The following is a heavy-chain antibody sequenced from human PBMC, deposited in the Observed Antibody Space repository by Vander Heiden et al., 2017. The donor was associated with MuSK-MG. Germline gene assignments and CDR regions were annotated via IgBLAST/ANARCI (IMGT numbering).Heavy chain of an antibody. J-gene: IGHJ4*02. Sequence: QVQLVQSGAEVKKPGSSVKVSCKTSGGTFSSYTVSWVRQAPGQGLEWMGGIVPAFSTAYYAQKFQGKVTITADKSTSTAYMELTSLRSEDTAVYYCARDGGYSPEYFFHYWGQGTLVTVSS. CDR3: ARDGGYSPEYFFHY. D-gene: IGHD2-21*01. V-gene: IGHV1-69*14. CDR1: GGTFSSYT. CDR2: IVPAFSTA.